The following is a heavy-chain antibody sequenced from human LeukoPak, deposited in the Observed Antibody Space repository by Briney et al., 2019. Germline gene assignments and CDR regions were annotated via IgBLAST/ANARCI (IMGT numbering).Heavy chain of an antibody. CDR1: GGTFSSYA. J-gene: IGHJ4*02. Sequence: GASVKVSCKASGGTFSSYAISWVRQAPGQGLEWMGGIIPIFGTANYAQKFQGRVTITADESTSTAYMELSSLRSKDTAVYYCARARYGDYVSWGQGTLVTVSS. V-gene: IGHV1-69*01. D-gene: IGHD4-17*01. CDR3: ARARYGDYVS. CDR2: IIPIFGTA.